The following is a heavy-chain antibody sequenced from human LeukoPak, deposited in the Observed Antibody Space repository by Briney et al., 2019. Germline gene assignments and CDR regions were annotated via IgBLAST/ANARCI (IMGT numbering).Heavy chain of an antibody. Sequence: SETLSLTCSVAGGSISTYYWNWIGQTPGKGLEWIGHISNGNTEYNPSLKSRVTISVDTSKNQISLTLTSVTAADTAVYYCARDKAHSYGRYFDPWGRGALVTVSS. V-gene: IGHV4-59*01. D-gene: IGHD5-18*01. CDR2: ISNGNT. J-gene: IGHJ5*02. CDR3: ARDKAHSYGRYFDP. CDR1: GGSISTYY.